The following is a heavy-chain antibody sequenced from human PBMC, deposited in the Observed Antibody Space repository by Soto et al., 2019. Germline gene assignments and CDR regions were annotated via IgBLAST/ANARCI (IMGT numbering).Heavy chain of an antibody. J-gene: IGHJ6*02. Sequence: PAETLSLTCTVSGGSISSYYWSWIRQPPGKGLEWIGYIYYSGSTNYNPSLKSRVTISVDTSKNQFSLKLSSVTAADTAVYYCAREGAAGDYYYYYGMDVWGQGTTVTVSS. CDR1: GGSISSYY. CDR2: IYYSGST. CDR3: AREGAAGDYYYYYGMDV. D-gene: IGHD6-25*01. V-gene: IGHV4-59*01.